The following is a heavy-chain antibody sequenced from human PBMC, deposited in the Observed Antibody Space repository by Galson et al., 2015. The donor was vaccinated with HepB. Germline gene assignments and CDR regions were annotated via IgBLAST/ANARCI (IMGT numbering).Heavy chain of an antibody. CDR3: ARDRRGTRGGRFDP. V-gene: IGHV3-23*01. CDR1: GFRFSIYA. CDR2: ISGSGSGT. Sequence: SLRLSCAASGFRFSIYAMNWVRQAPGKGLEWVSGISGSGSGTYSADSVKGRFTISRDNSKNTLYLQMNSLRAEDTAVYYCARDRRGTRGGRFDPWGQGTLVTVSS. D-gene: IGHD1-1*01. J-gene: IGHJ5*02.